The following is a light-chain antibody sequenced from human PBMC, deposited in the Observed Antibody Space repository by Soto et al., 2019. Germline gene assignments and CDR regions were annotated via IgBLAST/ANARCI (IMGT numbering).Light chain of an antibody. Sequence: QAVVTQEPSFSVSPGGTVTLTCGLSSGSVSTTYYPSWYQQTPGQAPRTLIYSTSTRSSGVPDRFTGSILGKKAALTITGAQADDESDYYCVLYMGSGISVFVGGTQLTVL. CDR1: SGSVSTTYY. J-gene: IGLJ7*01. V-gene: IGLV8-61*01. CDR3: VLYMGSGISV. CDR2: STS.